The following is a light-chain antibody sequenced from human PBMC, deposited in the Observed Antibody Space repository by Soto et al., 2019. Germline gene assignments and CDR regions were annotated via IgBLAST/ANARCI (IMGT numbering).Light chain of an antibody. CDR3: QQYNNWPPIT. J-gene: IGKJ5*01. CDR1: QSVSGSY. CDR2: GAS. Sequence: TQVSGTLSYSPVEGATDSWRSSQSVSGSYLAWYQQKPGQAPRLLIYGASTRATCIPARFSGSGSGTEFTLTISSLQSEDFAVYYCQQYNNWPPITFGKGTRLEIK. V-gene: IGKV3-15*01.